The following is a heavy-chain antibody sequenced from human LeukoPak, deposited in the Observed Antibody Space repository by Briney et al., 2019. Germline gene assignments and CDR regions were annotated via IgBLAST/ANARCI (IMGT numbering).Heavy chain of an antibody. J-gene: IGHJ3*02. CDR2: IIPIFGTA. Sequence: SVKLSCNASGRTFSSYAISWVRRPPGQGLEWMGGIIPIFGTANYAQKFQGRVTITVDESTSTAYMELSSLRSEDTAVYYCARGLYGDLLDAAFDIWGQGTMVTVSS. D-gene: IGHD4-17*01. V-gene: IGHV1-69*13. CDR3: ARGLYGDLLDAAFDI. CDR1: GRTFSSYA.